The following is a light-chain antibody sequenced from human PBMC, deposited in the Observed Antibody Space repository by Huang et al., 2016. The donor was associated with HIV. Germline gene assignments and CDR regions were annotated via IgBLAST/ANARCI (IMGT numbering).Light chain of an antibody. CDR2: ATS. J-gene: IGKJ2*01. Sequence: DIQMTQSPTSLSASVGDRVTIACRASRNISSYLNWYQQKPWKAPKLLMFATSSLPSEVPSRFSGSGSGTDFTLTISSLQPEDFAIYYCQQSYNTPYTFGQGTKLEIK. CDR1: RNISSY. CDR3: QQSYNTPYT. V-gene: IGKV1-39*01.